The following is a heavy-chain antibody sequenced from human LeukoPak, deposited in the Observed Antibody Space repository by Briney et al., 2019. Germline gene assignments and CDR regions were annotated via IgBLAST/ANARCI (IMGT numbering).Heavy chain of an antibody. Sequence: QPGRSLRLPCAAPGFTFSVYAMHRVRQAPGKGLERVAIISYDGSNKYYADSVKGRFTISRDNAKNSLYLQMNSLRAEDTAVYYCARDITPYYYMDVWGKGTTVTVSS. CDR3: ARDITPYYYMDV. CDR2: ISYDGSNK. CDR1: GFTFSVYA. J-gene: IGHJ6*03. D-gene: IGHD3-10*01. V-gene: IGHV3-30*07.